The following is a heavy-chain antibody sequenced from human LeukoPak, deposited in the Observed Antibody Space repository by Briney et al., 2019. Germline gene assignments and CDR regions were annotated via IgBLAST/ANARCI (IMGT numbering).Heavy chain of an antibody. CDR2: ISGSGGGT. CDR1: GFTFSTYA. Sequence: GRSLRLSCAASGFTFSTYAMSWVRQAPGKGLEWVSTISGSGGGTYYADSVKGRFTISRDNSKNTLYLQMNSLRAEDAAVYYCAKDGSGNGYPNYYFDYWGQGTLVTVSS. J-gene: IGHJ4*02. CDR3: AKDGSGNGYPNYYFDY. V-gene: IGHV3-23*01. D-gene: IGHD5-24*01.